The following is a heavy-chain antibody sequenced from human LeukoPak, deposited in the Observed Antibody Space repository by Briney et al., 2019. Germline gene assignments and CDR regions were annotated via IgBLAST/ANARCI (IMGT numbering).Heavy chain of an antibody. V-gene: IGHV1-18*01. J-gene: IGHJ5*02. CDR1: GYTFTSYG. D-gene: IGHD3-22*01. Sequence: ASVKVSCKASGYTFTSYGISWVRQAPGQGLEWMGWISAYNGNTNYAQKLQGRVTMTADTSTSTAYMELRSLRSDDTAVYYCARAAYYYDSSGTMGDWFDPWGQGTLVTVSS. CDR2: ISAYNGNT. CDR3: ARAAYYYDSSGTMGDWFDP.